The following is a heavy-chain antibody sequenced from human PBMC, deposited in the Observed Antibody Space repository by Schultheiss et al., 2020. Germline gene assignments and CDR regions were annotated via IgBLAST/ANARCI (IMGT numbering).Heavy chain of an antibody. CDR2: IWYDGSNK. V-gene: IGHV3-33*01. CDR1: GFTFSSYG. D-gene: IGHD4-17*01. Sequence: GESLKISCAASGFTFSSYGMHWVRQAPGKGLEWVAVIWYDGSNKYYADSVKGRFTISRDNSKNTLYLQMNSLRAEDTAVYYCARDLTTLSFYGMDVWGQGTTVTVSS. J-gene: IGHJ6*02. CDR3: ARDLTTLSFYGMDV.